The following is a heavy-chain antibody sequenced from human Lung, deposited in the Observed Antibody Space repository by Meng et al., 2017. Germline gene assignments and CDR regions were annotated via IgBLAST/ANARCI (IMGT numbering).Heavy chain of an antibody. CDR2: INHSGST. CDR3: ARGPTTMAHDFDY. J-gene: IGHJ4*02. Sequence: QVHVPQGGAGLLKPSETLSLTCVVSGGSFSDYYWSWIRQPPGKGLEWIGEINHSGSTNYNPSLESRATISVDTSQNNLSLKLSSVTAADSAVYYCARGPTTMAHDFDYWGQGTLVTVSS. V-gene: IGHV4-34*01. CDR1: GGSFSDYY. D-gene: IGHD4-11*01.